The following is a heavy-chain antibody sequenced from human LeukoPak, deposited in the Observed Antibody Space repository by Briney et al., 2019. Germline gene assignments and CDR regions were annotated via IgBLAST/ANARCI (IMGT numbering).Heavy chain of an antibody. CDR3: ARVMIGGGPLGFHY. CDR2: IYSGSST. J-gene: IGHJ4*02. Sequence: GGSLRLSCAASGFTVSSNYMTWVRQAPGKGLEWVSVIYSGSSTYYADSVKGGFTISRDNSKNTLYLQMNSLRAEDTAVYYCARVMIGGGPLGFHYWGEGALVTVSS. V-gene: IGHV3-66*01. CDR1: GFTVSSNY. D-gene: IGHD1-26*01.